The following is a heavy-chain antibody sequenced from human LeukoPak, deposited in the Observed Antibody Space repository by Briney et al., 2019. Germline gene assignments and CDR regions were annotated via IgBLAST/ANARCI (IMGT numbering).Heavy chain of an antibody. D-gene: IGHD2-15*01. J-gene: IGHJ5*02. CDR1: GFTFSNSA. CDR2: IKRDGSNT. V-gene: IGHV3-23*05. Sequence: GGSLRLSCAASGFTFSNSAMNWVRQAPGKGLEWVSTIKRDGSNTYYTDSVEGRFTISRDNSKNTLYLEMNTLRAEDTAVYYCAKGGYASCFDPWGQGTQVTVSS. CDR3: AKGGYASCFDP.